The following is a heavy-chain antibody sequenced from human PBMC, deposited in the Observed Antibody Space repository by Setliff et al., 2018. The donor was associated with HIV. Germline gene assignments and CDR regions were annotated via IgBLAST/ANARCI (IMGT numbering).Heavy chain of an antibody. CDR2: ISGSGGST. V-gene: IGHV3-23*01. CDR1: GFTFSSYA. CDR3: AKAHPGAYNWNYYNPPRWFDP. J-gene: IGHJ5*02. D-gene: IGHD1-7*01. Sequence: LRLSCAASGFTFSSYAMSWVRQAPGKGLEWVSAISGSGGSTYYADSVKGRFTISRDNSKNTLYLQMNSLRVEDTAVYYCAKAHPGAYNWNYYNPPRWFDPWGQGTLVTVSS.